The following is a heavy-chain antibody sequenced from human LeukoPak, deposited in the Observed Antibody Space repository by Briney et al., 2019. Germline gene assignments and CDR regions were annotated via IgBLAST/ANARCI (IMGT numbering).Heavy chain of an antibody. V-gene: IGHV4-4*07. CDR2: IYTSGST. CDR1: GGSISSYS. CDR3: ARKGATMIPWYFDL. Sequence: SETLSLTCTVSGGSISSYSWSWIRQPAGKGLEWIGRIYTSGSTNYNPSLKSRVNISVDKSKNQFSLKLSSVTAADTAVYYCARKGATMIPWYFDLWGRGTLVTVSS. J-gene: IGHJ2*01. D-gene: IGHD3-22*01.